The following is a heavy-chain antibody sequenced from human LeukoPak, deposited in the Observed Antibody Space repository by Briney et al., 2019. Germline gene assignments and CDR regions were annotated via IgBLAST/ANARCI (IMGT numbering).Heavy chain of an antibody. D-gene: IGHD6-19*01. CDR3: ARDTGSSGWYYFDY. Sequence: ASVKVSCKASGYIFTSYAMHWVRRAPGQGLEWMGIINPSGGSTSYAQKFQGRVTMTRDMSTSTVYMELSSLRSEDTAVYYCARDTGSSGWYYFDYWGQGTLVTVSS. J-gene: IGHJ4*02. CDR2: INPSGGST. V-gene: IGHV1-46*01. CDR1: GYIFTSYA.